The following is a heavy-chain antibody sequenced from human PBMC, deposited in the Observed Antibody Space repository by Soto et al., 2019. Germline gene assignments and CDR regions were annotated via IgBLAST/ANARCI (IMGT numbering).Heavy chain of an antibody. V-gene: IGHV4-59*08. CDR1: GGSISSYY. Sequence: PSETLSLTCTVSGGSISSYYWSWIRQPPGKGLEWIGYIYYSGSTNYNPSLKSRVAISVDTSKNQFSLKLSSVTAADTAVYYCARQVADDYIWGSYPPYNWFDPWGQGTLVTVSS. CDR2: IYYSGST. J-gene: IGHJ5*02. D-gene: IGHD3-16*02. CDR3: ARQVADDYIWGSYPPYNWFDP.